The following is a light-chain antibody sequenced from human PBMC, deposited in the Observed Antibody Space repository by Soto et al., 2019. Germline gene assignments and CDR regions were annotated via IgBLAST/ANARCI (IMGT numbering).Light chain of an antibody. Sequence: QSVLTQPPSVSAAPGQKVTISCSGSSSNIGYNSVSWYQQLPGTAPKALIYDNNKRPSGIPDRFSGSKSGTSATLGITGLQTGDEADYYCGTWDSNSYVFGTGTKDTVL. CDR2: DNN. J-gene: IGLJ1*01. V-gene: IGLV1-51*01. CDR3: GTWDSNSYV. CDR1: SSNIGYNS.